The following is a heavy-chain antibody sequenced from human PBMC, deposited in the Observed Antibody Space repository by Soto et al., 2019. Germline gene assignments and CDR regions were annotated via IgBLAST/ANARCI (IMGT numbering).Heavy chain of an antibody. V-gene: IGHV1-69*13. CDR1: GGTFSSYA. CDR2: ITPILGTA. Sequence: SVKVSCKASGGTFSSYAISWVRQAPGQGLEWMGGITPILGTANYAQKFQGRVTITADESTSTAYMELSSLRSEDTAVYYCARWGRISTMVRGVIPDAFDIWGQGTMVTVSS. J-gene: IGHJ3*02. D-gene: IGHD3-10*01. CDR3: ARWGRISTMVRGVIPDAFDI.